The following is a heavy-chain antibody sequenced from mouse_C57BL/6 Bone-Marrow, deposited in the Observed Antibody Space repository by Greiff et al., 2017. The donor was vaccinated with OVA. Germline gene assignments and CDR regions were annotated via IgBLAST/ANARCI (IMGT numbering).Heavy chain of an antibody. CDR3: AREMVKGYFDV. J-gene: IGHJ1*03. D-gene: IGHD2-3*01. CDR2: IDPSDSET. V-gene: IGHV1-52*01. Sequence: QVQLQQPGAELVRPGSSVKLSCKASGYTFTSYWMHWVKQRPIQGLEWIGNIDPSDSETHYNQKFKDKATLTVDKSSSTAYMQLSSLTSEDSAVYYCAREMVKGYFDVWGTGTTVTVSS. CDR1: GYTFTSYW.